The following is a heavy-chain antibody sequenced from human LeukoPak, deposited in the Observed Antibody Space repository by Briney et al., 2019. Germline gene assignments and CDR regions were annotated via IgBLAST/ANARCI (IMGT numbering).Heavy chain of an antibody. V-gene: IGHV1-24*01. J-gene: IGHJ5*02. CDR2: FDPEDGET. D-gene: IGHD6-13*01. CDR1: GYTLTELS. Sequence: ASVKVSCKVSGYTLTELSMHWVRQAPGKGLEWMGGFDPEDGETIYAQKFQGRVTMTEDISTGTAYMELSSLRSDDTAVYYCARVAAAGTAWFDPWGQGTLVTVSS. CDR3: ARVAAAGTAWFDP.